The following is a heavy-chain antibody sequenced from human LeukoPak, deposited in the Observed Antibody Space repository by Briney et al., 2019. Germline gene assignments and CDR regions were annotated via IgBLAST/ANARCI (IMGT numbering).Heavy chain of an antibody. V-gene: IGHV3-30-3*01. Sequence: GGSLRLSCTASGITFNLYAMHWARQAPGKGLEWVAVISYDGSSKNYADSVEGRFITSRDNSKNTLYLQMNSLRVEDTAVYYCVRLYGDGYWGQGTLVTVSS. D-gene: IGHD2-2*02. CDR2: ISYDGSSK. CDR3: VRLYGDGY. CDR1: GITFNLYA. J-gene: IGHJ4*02.